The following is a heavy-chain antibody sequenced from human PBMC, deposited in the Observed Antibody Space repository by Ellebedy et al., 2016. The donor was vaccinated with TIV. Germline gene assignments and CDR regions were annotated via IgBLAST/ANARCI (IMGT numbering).Heavy chain of an antibody. D-gene: IGHD3-10*01. CDR2: ISAGGDDT. CDR3: RGGHYSDV. J-gene: IGHJ4*02. V-gene: IGHV3-23*01. CDR1: GIRFGDFF. Sequence: GESLKISXATSGIRFGDFFMSWVRQAPGRGLQWVSTISAGGDDTYLADSVKGRFTISRDNSRNILYLQMSSLRDEDSAIYYCRGGHYSDVWGQGTQVTVSA.